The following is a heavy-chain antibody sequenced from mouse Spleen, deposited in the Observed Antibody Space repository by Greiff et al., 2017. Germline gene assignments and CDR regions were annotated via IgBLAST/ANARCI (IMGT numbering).Heavy chain of an antibody. CDR2: IYPGDGDT. Sequence: QVQLQQSGPELVKPGASVKISCKASGYAFSSSWMNWVKQRPGKGLEWIGRIYPGDGDTNYNGKFKGKATLTADKSSSTAYMQLSSLTSEDSAVYFCARAQYGNYFLGYWGQGTSVTVSS. D-gene: IGHD2-1*01. J-gene: IGHJ4*01. CDR3: ARAQYGNYFLGY. CDR1: GYAFSSSW. V-gene: IGHV1-82*01.